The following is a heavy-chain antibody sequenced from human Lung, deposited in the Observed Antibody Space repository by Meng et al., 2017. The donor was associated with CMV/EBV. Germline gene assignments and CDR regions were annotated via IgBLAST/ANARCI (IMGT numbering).Heavy chain of an antibody. J-gene: IGHJ4*02. V-gene: IGHV3-7*04. D-gene: IGHD3-22*01. Sequence: GGPLRLSCAASGFNVGTYWMTWVRQAPGKGLQWVANINQEGNWRAYVDSVKGRFTISRDNARNSVYLQMNSLRPEDTGVFYCARVPSSGYSPFDSWGPGTLVTVSS. CDR3: ARVPSSGYSPFDS. CDR1: GFNVGTYW. CDR2: INQEGNWR.